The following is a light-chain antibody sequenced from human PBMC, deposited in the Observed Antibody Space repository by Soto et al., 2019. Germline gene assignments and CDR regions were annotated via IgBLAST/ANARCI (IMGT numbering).Light chain of an antibody. Sequence: EIVLTQSPATLSLSPGERATLSCRASQSVGSYLAWYQQKPGQAPGRLIYDASNRATGIPARFSGSGSGTDFTLTISSLEPEDFAVYYCQQRSNWPPYTFGQGTKLEIK. V-gene: IGKV3-11*01. CDR2: DAS. CDR1: QSVGSY. CDR3: QQRSNWPPYT. J-gene: IGKJ2*01.